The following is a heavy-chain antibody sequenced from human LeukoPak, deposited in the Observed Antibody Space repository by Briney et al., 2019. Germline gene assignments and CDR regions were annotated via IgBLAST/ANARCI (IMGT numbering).Heavy chain of an antibody. V-gene: IGHV4-31*03. CDR2: IYYSGST. CDR1: GGSISSGGYY. CDR3: ARVKALYYYDSSGFTQYVDY. J-gene: IGHJ4*02. D-gene: IGHD3-22*01. Sequence: SETLSLICTVSGGSISSGGYYWSWIRQHPGKGLEWIGYIYYSGSTYYNPSLKSRVTISVDTSKNQFSLKLSSETAADTAVYYCARVKALYYYDSSGFTQYVDYWGQGTLVTVSS.